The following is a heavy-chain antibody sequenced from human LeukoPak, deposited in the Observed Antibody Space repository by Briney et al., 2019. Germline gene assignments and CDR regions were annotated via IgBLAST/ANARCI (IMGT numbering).Heavy chain of an antibody. V-gene: IGHV4-61*01. CDR1: GDSVSSDSYY. CDR3: ARDSRGYYDTSGYFDY. D-gene: IGHD3-22*01. CDR2: IYYSGTT. J-gene: IGHJ4*02. Sequence: PSETLSLTCTVSGDSVSSDSYYWSWIRQPPGKGLEWIGYIYYSGTTKQNPSLKSRVTLSVDTSKNQLSLKLTSATAADTAVYYCARDSRGYYDTSGYFDYWGQGTLVTVSS.